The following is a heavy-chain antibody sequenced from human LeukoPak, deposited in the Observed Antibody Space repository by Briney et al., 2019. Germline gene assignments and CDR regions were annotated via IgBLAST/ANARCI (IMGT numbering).Heavy chain of an antibody. Sequence: PSETLSLTCVVSGGSLSTHHWSWIRQSPGRGLEWIGYISDSGSTNYNPSLKSRVTISVDTSKNQFSLMLSSVTAADTAVYYCARGYDNSAYYPFNYWGQGTLVTVSS. D-gene: IGHD3-22*01. CDR3: ARGYDNSAYYPFNY. J-gene: IGHJ4*02. V-gene: IGHV4-59*11. CDR1: GGSLSTHH. CDR2: ISDSGST.